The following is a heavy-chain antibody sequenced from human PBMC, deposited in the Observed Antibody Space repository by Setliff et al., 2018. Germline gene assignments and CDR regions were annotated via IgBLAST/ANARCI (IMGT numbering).Heavy chain of an antibody. CDR2: INWKGDST. J-gene: IGHJ6*02. CDR1: GFPFDDYG. V-gene: IGHV3-20*04. Sequence: PGGSLRLSCAASGFPFDDYGMSWVRQLPGKGLEWVSGINWKGDSTGYAESVKGRFTISRDNAKNSLYLQMNRLRAEDMALYYCAKGTPQDYYSMDVWGQGTTVTVSS. CDR3: AKGTPQDYYSMDV.